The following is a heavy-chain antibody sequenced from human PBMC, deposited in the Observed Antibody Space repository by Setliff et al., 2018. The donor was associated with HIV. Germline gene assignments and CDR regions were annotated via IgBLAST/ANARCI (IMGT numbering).Heavy chain of an antibody. Sequence: PSETLSLTCAVYGGSFSDYYWTWIRQSPGKGLEWIGEINHRGSTNYNPSLKSRVTVSVDTSKNQFSLKLSSVTAADTAVYYCASLPPLYDSSGYYFDYWGQGKMVTISS. CDR2: INHRGST. D-gene: IGHD3-22*01. CDR3: ASLPPLYDSSGYYFDY. V-gene: IGHV4-34*01. CDR1: GGSFSDYY. J-gene: IGHJ4*03.